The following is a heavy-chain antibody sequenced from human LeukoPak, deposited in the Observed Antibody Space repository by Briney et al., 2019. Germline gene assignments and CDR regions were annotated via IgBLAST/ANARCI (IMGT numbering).Heavy chain of an antibody. CDR2: IYHSGST. V-gene: IGHV4-30-2*01. CDR3: ARSGMATIERPFDY. D-gene: IGHD5-24*01. Sequence: SETLSLTCTVSGGSISSGGYYWSWIRQPPGKGLEWIGYIYHSGSTYYNPSLKSRVTISEDTSKNQFSLKLSSVTAADTAVYYCARSGMATIERPFDYWGQGTLVTVSS. J-gene: IGHJ4*02. CDR1: GGSISSGGYY.